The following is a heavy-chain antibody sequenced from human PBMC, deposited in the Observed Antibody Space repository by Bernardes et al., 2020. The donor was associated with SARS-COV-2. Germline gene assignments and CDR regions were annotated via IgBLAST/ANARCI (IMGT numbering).Heavy chain of an antibody. CDR2: IDPSDSYI. V-gene: IGHV5-10-1*01. Sequence: ESLKISCKASGYNFNTYWITWVRQMPGKGLEWMGRIDPSDSYINYSPSFQGHVTISADKTITTAYLQWDSLKASDTATYYCARLGYCSSATCYSPGDSWGQGTVVTVSS. CDR1: GYNFNTYW. J-gene: IGHJ4*02. CDR3: ARLGYCSSATCYSPGDS. D-gene: IGHD2-2*01.